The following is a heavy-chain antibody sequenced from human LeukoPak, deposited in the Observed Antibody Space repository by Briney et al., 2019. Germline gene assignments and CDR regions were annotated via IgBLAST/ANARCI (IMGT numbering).Heavy chain of an antibody. CDR1: GYSISSGSH. CDR3: ARVRGITMVRGVMMFLDY. CDR2: IYHGGST. D-gene: IGHD3-10*01. J-gene: IGHJ4*02. Sequence: SETLSLTCTVSGYSISSGSHWGWIRQPPGKTLEWIGSIYHGGSTNYNPSLKSRVTISVDTSKNQFSLKLSSVTAADTAVYYCARVRGITMVRGVMMFLDYWGQGTLVTVSS. V-gene: IGHV4-38-2*02.